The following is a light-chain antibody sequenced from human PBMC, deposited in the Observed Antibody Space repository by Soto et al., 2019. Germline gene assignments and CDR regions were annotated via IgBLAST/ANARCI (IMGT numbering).Light chain of an antibody. J-gene: IGKJ4*01. CDR3: RHRSNWPPT. Sequence: DIQMTQSPSTLSASVGDRVTITCRTSQSISSWLAWYQEKPGKAPKGLIFDASSLESGVPSRFSGSGAGTDFTLTISSLQPEDFAVYYCRHRSNWPPTFGGGTKVDIK. V-gene: IGKV1-5*01. CDR1: QSISSW. CDR2: DAS.